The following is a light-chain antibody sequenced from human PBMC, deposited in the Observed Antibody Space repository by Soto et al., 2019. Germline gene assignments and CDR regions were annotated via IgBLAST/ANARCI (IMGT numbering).Light chain of an antibody. CDR2: DVS. J-gene: IGLJ2*01. CDR3: SSYTSSSTVA. CDR1: SSGVGGYNY. V-gene: IGLV2-14*01. Sequence: QSALTQPASVSRSPGQSITISCTGTSSGVGGYNYVSWYQQHPGKAPKLMIYDVSNRPSGVSNRFSGSKSGNTASLTISGLQAEDEPDYYCSSYTSSSTVAFGGGTKLTVL.